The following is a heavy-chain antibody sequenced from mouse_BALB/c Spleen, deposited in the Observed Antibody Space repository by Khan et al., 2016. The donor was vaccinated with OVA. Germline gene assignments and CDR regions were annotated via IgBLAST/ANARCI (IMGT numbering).Heavy chain of an antibody. CDR2: INTYTGEP. D-gene: IGHD2-13*01. CDR1: GYTFTNYG. J-gene: IGHJ4*01. V-gene: IGHV9-3-1*01. Sequence: QIQLVQSGPELKKPGETVKISCKASGYTFTNYGMNWVKQAPGKGLKWMGWINTYTGEPAYADDFKGRFAFSLETSASTAYLQINNLKNEDTATYFCARVGDYGTMDYWGQGTSVTVSS. CDR3: ARVGDYGTMDY.